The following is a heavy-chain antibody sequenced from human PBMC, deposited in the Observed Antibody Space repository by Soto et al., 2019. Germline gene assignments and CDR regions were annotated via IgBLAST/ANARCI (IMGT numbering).Heavy chain of an antibody. D-gene: IGHD3-3*01. CDR2: INTDGSSA. V-gene: IGHV3-74*01. J-gene: IGHJ4*02. CDR3: ARHWSNSLYYFDD. Sequence: EVQLVESGGALVQPGGSLRLSCAASGFTFSNYWMQWVRQAPGKGLVWVSGINTDGSSATYADSVKGRFTISRDNAKNTLYLQMNSLRAEDTAVFYCARHWSNSLYYFDDWGQGTLVTVSS. CDR1: GFTFSNYW.